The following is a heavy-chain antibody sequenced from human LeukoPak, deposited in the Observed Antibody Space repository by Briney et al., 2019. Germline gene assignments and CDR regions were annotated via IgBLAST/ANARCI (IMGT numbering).Heavy chain of an antibody. Sequence: GESLRISCKGSGYSFSSYWINWVHQMPGKGLEWMGRIDPSDSYTNYNPSFQGHVTISADKSISTAYLQWSSLKASDTAIYYCARHTISDYWGQGTQVTVSS. J-gene: IGHJ4*02. CDR1: GYSFSSYW. CDR3: ARHTISDY. D-gene: IGHD3-10*01. CDR2: IDPSDSYT. V-gene: IGHV5-10-1*01.